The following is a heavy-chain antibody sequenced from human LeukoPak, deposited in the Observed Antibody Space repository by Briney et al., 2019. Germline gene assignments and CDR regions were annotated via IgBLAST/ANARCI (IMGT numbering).Heavy chain of an antibody. J-gene: IGHJ4*02. D-gene: IGHD5-18*01. CDR2: IKGDGSEK. V-gene: IGHV3-7*04. CDR3: VRYTRRYAFDY. CDR1: GFTFSSYW. Sequence: GGSLRLSCAASGFTFSSYWMSWVRQAPGKGLEWVANIKGDGSEKYYVGSVRGRFTISRDNAKNSLSLQMNSLRAEDTAVYYCVRYTRRYAFDYWGQGTLVTVSS.